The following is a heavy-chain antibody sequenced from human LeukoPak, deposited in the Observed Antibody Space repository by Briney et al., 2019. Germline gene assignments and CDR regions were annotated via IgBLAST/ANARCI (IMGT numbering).Heavy chain of an antibody. Sequence: PGRSLRLSCAASGFTFDDYAMHWVRQAPGKGLEWVSGISWNSGSIGYADSVKGRFTISRDNAKNSLYLQMNSLRAEDTALYYCAKGGVATITNWSDPWGQGTLATVSS. CDR3: AKGGVATITNWSDP. J-gene: IGHJ5*02. V-gene: IGHV3-9*01. D-gene: IGHD5-12*01. CDR1: GFTFDDYA. CDR2: ISWNSGSI.